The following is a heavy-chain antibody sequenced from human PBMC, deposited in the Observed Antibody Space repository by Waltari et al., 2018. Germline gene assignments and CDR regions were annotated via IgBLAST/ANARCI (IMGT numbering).Heavy chain of an antibody. V-gene: IGHV4-34*01. J-gene: IGHJ3*02. CDR1: GGSLSGHW. Sequence: QVRLQQWGAGLLKPSETLSLTCAVYGGSLSGHWWSWSRKPPGKGLQWIGEISERGYTSSKPSLQSRVAISIDMSKNQFSLTMTSVTAADTALYYCARHRDPGHSFDIWGQGTVTVSA. CDR3: ARHRDPGHSFDI. D-gene: IGHD2-21*01. CDR2: ISERGYT.